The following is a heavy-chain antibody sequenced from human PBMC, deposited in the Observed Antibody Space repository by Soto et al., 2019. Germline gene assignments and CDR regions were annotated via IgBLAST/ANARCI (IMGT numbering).Heavy chain of an antibody. D-gene: IGHD3-10*01. Sequence: QVQLVQSGAEVKKPGSSVKVSCKASGGTFSSYTISWVRQAPGQGLEWMGRIIPILGIANYAQKFQGRVTITADKSTSTAYMELSSLRSEDTAVYYCARDRSGLWFGESPYNWFDPWGQGTLVTVSS. CDR3: ARDRSGLWFGESPYNWFDP. J-gene: IGHJ5*02. CDR2: IIPILGIA. V-gene: IGHV1-69*08. CDR1: GGTFSSYT.